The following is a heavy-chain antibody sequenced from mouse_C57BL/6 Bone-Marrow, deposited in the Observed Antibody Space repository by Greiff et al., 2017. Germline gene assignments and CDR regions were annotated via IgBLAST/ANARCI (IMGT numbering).Heavy chain of an antibody. CDR3: AREEELLRSDWDFDV. J-gene: IGHJ1*03. D-gene: IGHD1-1*01. CDR1: GYAFSSYW. Sequence: QVQLKQSGAELVKPGASVKISCKASGYAFSSYWMNWVKQRPGKGLEWIGQIYPGDGDTNYNGKFTGKATLTADKSSSTAYMQLSSLTSEDSAVYFCAREEELLRSDWDFDVWGTGTTVTVSS. V-gene: IGHV1-80*01. CDR2: IYPGDGDT.